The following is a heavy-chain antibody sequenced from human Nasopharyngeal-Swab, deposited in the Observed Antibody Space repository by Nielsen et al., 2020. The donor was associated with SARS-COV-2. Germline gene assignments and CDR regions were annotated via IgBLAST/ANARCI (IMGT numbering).Heavy chain of an antibody. J-gene: IGHJ6*03. CDR3: ARGTGYYYYMDV. CDR1: GFTFSNFW. V-gene: IGHV3-7*01. Sequence: LSLTCAASGFTFSNFWMTWVRQAPGKGLEWVANIKQDGSEQKYVDSVKGRFTISRDNAKNSLFLQMNSLRAEDTAVYYCARGTGYYYYMDVWGKGTTVTVSS. CDR2: IKQDGSEQ. D-gene: IGHD1-14*01.